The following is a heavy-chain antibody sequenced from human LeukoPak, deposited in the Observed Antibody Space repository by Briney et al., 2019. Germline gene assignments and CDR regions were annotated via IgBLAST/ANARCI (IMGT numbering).Heavy chain of an antibody. J-gene: IGHJ6*03. CDR1: GGSISSGSYY. Sequence: SETLSLTCTVSGGSISSGSYYWSWIRQPAGKGLEWIGRIYTSGSTNYNPSLKSRVTISVDTSKNQFSLKLSSVTAADTAVYYCARTSAEAEDYYYYYYMDDWGKGTTVTVSS. CDR3: ARTSAEAEDYYYYYYMDD. V-gene: IGHV4-61*02. CDR2: IYTSGST.